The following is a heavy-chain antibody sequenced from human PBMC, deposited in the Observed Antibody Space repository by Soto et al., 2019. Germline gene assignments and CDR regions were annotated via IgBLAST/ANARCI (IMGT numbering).Heavy chain of an antibody. Sequence: GGSLRLSCAASGFTFSSYDMHWVRQATGKGLEWVSAIGTIGDTYYPDSVKGRFTISRENAKNSLYLQMNSLRAGDTAVYYCARVLRGYSGYEDYFDYWGLGTLVTSPQ. CDR1: GFTFSSYD. CDR3: ARVLRGYSGYEDYFDY. J-gene: IGHJ4*02. V-gene: IGHV3-13*04. D-gene: IGHD5-12*01. CDR2: IGTIGDT.